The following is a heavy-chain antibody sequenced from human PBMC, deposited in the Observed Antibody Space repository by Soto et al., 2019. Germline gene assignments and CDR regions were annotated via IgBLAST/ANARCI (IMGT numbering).Heavy chain of an antibody. J-gene: IGHJ4*02. Sequence: GESLKISCKGSGYSFPNYWISWVRQVPGKGLEWVGRIHPSDSHTNYSPSFQGHVIISADKSISTAYLQWNSLKAPDTAIYYCARHLYDARDYRGKDYGGQGTLVTAPQ. CDR1: GYSFPNYW. CDR3: ARHLYDARDYRGKDY. D-gene: IGHD1-26*01. CDR2: IHPSDSHT. V-gene: IGHV5-10-1*01.